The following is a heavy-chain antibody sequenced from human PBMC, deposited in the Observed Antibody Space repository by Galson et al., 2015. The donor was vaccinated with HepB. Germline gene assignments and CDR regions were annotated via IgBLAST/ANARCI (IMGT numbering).Heavy chain of an antibody. Sequence: SLRLSCAASGFTVSSNYMSWVRQAPGRGLEWVSLIYSGGNTYYADSVKGRFTISRDISKNTLYLQMNSLRAEDTAVYYCAKHYCSGGSCYSVVFYAFDIWDQGTMVTVAS. CDR1: GFTVSSNY. D-gene: IGHD2-15*01. CDR2: IYSGGNT. J-gene: IGHJ3*02. V-gene: IGHV3-53*01. CDR3: AKHYCSGGSCYSVVFYAFDI.